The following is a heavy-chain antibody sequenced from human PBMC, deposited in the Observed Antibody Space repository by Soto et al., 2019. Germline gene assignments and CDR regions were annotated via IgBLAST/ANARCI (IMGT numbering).Heavy chain of an antibody. CDR3: ARSIRGPRRFNGMDV. CDR2: IERDDDDK. J-gene: IGHJ6*04. D-gene: IGHD1-20*01. Sequence: SGPTLVNPTETLTLTCTFSGFSLTSPGMCVSWIRQSPGKALEWLALIERDDDDKYYSTSLKTRLTISKDTRKNQVVLTMANMEPADTATYYCARSIRGPRRFNGMDVWGEGTTVTVSS. CDR1: GFSLTSPGMC. V-gene: IGHV2-70*13.